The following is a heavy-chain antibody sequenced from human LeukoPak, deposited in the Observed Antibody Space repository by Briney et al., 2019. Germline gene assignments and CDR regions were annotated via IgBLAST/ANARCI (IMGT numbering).Heavy chain of an antibody. J-gene: IGHJ4*02. CDR3: ARAFDY. V-gene: IGHV3-48*02. CDR2: ISSSSNTM. Sequence: GGSLRLSCAASGFPFSSYWMAWVRQAPGKGLEWVSYISSSSNTMYYADSVKGRFTISRDNAKNLLYLQMNSLRDEDTAVYYCARAFDYWGQGTLVAVSS. CDR1: GFPFSSYW.